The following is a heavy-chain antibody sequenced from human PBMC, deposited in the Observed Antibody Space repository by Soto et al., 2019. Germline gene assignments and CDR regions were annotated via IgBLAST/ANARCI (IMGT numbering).Heavy chain of an antibody. Sequence: GASLKVSCKVSGYTLTELSMHWVRQAPGKGLEWMGGFDPEDGETIYAQKFQGRVTMTEDTSTDTAYMELSSLRSEDTAVYYCARMYSSGWLFAYWGQGTPVTVSS. CDR2: FDPEDGET. CDR3: ARMYSSGWLFAY. D-gene: IGHD6-19*01. CDR1: GYTLTELS. V-gene: IGHV1-24*01. J-gene: IGHJ4*02.